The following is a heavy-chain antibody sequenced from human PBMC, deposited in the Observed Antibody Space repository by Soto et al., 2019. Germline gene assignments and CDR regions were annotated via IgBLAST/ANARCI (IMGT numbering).Heavy chain of an antibody. D-gene: IGHD2-2*01. CDR1: GGSISSGDYS. J-gene: IGHJ5*02. Sequence: QVQLQESGPGLVKPSQTLSLTCTVSGGSISSGDYSWTWIRQHPGKGLEWIGNISYSGSTNYNPSLKSRVTISVDTSKNQFSLKLSSVTVADTAVYFCARAQFCSRTSCYAGGWFDPWGQGTLVTVSS. CDR2: ISYSGST. CDR3: ARAQFCSRTSCYAGGWFDP. V-gene: IGHV4-31*03.